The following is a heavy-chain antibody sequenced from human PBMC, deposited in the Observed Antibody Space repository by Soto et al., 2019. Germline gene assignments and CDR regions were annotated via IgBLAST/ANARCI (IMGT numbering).Heavy chain of an antibody. CDR1: GDSISTDY. V-gene: IGHV4-59*08. Sequence: QVHLQESGPGLVKPSETLSLTCTVSGDSISTDYWSWIRQSPGKGLEWIGFIYYGGSTNYNPSLRSTVTISVDTPKNQFSLKLSSVTAAGTAVYYCAKNWNWGSLVHWGQGTLVTVSS. CDR2: IYYGGST. CDR3: AKNWNWGSLVH. D-gene: IGHD7-27*01. J-gene: IGHJ4*02.